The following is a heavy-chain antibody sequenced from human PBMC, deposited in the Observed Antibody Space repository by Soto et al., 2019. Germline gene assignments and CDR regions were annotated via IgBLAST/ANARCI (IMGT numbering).Heavy chain of an antibody. J-gene: IGHJ4*02. V-gene: IGHV3-30-3*01. CDR1: GFPLSTYP. Sequence: QVQLVESGGAVAKLGGPLSLPCEASGFPLSTYPITWARQAPGKGLEWVAVISYDGNNEYYADSVRGRFTISRDNSKNTLYLQMNSLRAEDTAVYYCARMGVDWGQGTLVTVSS. CDR2: ISYDGNNE. D-gene: IGHD1-26*01. CDR3: ARMGVD.